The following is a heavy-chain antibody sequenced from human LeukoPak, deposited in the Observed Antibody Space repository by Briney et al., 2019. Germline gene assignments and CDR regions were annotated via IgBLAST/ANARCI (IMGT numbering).Heavy chain of an antibody. CDR3: ARFSGYSDYFDY. J-gene: IGHJ4*02. CDR2: IWYDGSNK. CDR1: GFTFSSYG. D-gene: IGHD5-18*01. V-gene: IGHV3-33*01. Sequence: GRSLRLSCAASGFTFSSYGMHWVRQAPGKGLEWVAVIWYDGSNKYYADSVKGRFTISRDNSKNTLYLQMNSLRAEDTAVYYCARFSGYSDYFDYWGQGTLVTVSS.